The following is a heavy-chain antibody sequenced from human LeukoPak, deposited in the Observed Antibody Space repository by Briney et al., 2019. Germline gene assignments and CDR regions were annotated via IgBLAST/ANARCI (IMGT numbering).Heavy chain of an antibody. J-gene: IGHJ4*02. V-gene: IGHV4-30-2*01. D-gene: IGHD3-3*02. Sequence: PSQTLSLTCTVSGDSISRSASSWSWIRQPPGKGLEWIGYIYHSGGTYHNPSLRSRVTISLDRSKNQFSLKLSSVTAADTAVYYCARDFIAQSPIPAFWGQGTLVSVSS. CDR3: ARDFIAQSPIPAF. CDR2: IYHSGGT. CDR1: GDSISRSASS.